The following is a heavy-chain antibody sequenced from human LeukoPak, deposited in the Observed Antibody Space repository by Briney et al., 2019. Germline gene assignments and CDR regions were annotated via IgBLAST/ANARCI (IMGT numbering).Heavy chain of an antibody. J-gene: IGHJ5*02. CDR2: MNPNSGNT. CDR3: AREARSSYYYDSSGVWFDP. Sequence: ASVTVSCKASGYTFTSYDINWVRQATGQGLEWMGWMNPNSGNTGYAQKFQGRVTMTRNTSISTAYMELSSLRSEDTAVYYCAREARSSYYYDSSGVWFDPWGQGTLVTVSS. CDR1: GYTFTSYD. D-gene: IGHD3-22*01. V-gene: IGHV1-8*01.